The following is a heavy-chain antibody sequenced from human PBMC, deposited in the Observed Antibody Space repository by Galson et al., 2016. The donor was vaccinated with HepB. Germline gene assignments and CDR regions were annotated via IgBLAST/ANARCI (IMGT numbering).Heavy chain of an antibody. Sequence: SLRLSCAASEFRLSTFAMNWVRQTPAKGLEWVSGITDNGAYTNYADSVKGRFIISRDKTKNTLFLQMNSLRVEDTAVYYCAKEVYSRAAIPSLDAFDMWGQGTVFTVSS. CDR1: EFRLSTFA. CDR2: ITDNGAYT. V-gene: IGHV3-23*01. J-gene: IGHJ3*02. CDR3: AKEVYSRAAIPSLDAFDM. D-gene: IGHD2-8*01.